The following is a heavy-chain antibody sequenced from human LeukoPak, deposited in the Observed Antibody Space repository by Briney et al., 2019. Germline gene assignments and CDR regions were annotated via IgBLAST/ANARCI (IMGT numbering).Heavy chain of an antibody. J-gene: IGHJ4*02. CDR2: MSNDRSYT. V-gene: IGHV3-74*01. CDR1: GFTFSAYW. D-gene: IGHD7-27*01. Sequence: PGGSLRLSCVGSGFTFSAYWMGWVRQAPGQGLEYVSHMSNDRSYTVYADSVKGRFTISRENAKNTVYLQMNSLRAEDTAVYYCARDNWVSFDYWGQGVLITVSS. CDR3: ARDNWVSFDY.